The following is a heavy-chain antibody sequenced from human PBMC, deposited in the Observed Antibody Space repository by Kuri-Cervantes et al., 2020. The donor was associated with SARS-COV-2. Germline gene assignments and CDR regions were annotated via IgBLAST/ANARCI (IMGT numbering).Heavy chain of an antibody. J-gene: IGHJ6*02. CDR3: AGSSGWYTYYYYGMDV. CDR2: IYYSGST. D-gene: IGHD6-19*01. V-gene: IGHV4-59*01. Sequence: ESLKISCAVYGGSFSAYYWSWIRQPPGKVLEWIGYIYYSGSTNYNPSLKSRVTISVDTSKNQFSLKLSSVTAADTAVYYCAGSSGWYTYYYYGMDVWGQGTTVTVSS. CDR1: GGSFSAYY.